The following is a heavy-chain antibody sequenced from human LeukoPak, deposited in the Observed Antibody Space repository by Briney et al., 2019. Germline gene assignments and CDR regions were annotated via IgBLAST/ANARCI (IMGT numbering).Heavy chain of an antibody. J-gene: IGHJ4*02. CDR2: FYHSGTT. Sequence: SETLSLTCTVSGDSISSFYWSWIRQSPGKGLEWIGYFYHSGTTKYNPSLKSRVTISVDTSKNQFSLKLSSVTAADTAVYYCARYGSGSYLVFDYWGQGTLVTVSS. D-gene: IGHD3-10*01. CDR1: GDSISSFY. CDR3: ARYGSGSYLVFDY. V-gene: IGHV4-59*08.